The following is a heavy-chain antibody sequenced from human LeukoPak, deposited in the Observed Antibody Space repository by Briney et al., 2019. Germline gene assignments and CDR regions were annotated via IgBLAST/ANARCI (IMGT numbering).Heavy chain of an antibody. CDR2: IYYSGST. Sequence: SETLSLTCTVSGGSISSYYWSWIRQPPGKGLEWIGYIYYSGSTNYNPSLKSRVTISVDTSKNQFSLTLTSVTAADTAVYYCARETSQKGAHYMDVWGKGTTVTISS. D-gene: IGHD3-16*01. CDR1: GGSISSYY. V-gene: IGHV4-59*01. CDR3: ARETSQKGAHYMDV. J-gene: IGHJ6*03.